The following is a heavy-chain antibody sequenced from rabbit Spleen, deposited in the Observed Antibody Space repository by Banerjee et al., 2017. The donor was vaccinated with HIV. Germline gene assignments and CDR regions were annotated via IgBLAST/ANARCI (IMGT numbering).Heavy chain of an antibody. V-gene: IGHV1S45*01. CDR2: IDTGASGFT. CDR3: ARDTSSSFSSYGMDL. D-gene: IGHD1-1*01. Sequence: QEQLVESGGGLVRPEGSLKLSCKASGFSFSNKAVMCWVRQAPGKGLEWIACIDTGASGFTYFATWAQGRFTCSKTSSTTVTLQMTRLTAADTATYFCARDTSSSFSSYGMDLWGQGTLVTVS. CDR1: GFSFSNKAV. J-gene: IGHJ6*01.